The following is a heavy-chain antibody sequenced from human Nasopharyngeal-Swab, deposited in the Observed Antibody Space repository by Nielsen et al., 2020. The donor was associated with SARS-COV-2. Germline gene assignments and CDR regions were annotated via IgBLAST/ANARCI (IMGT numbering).Heavy chain of an antibody. CDR2: INAGNGNT. V-gene: IGHV1-3*01. CDR1: GYTFTSYA. CDR3: ARRGTTAARGGFDP. J-gene: IGHJ5*02. D-gene: IGHD4-17*01. Sequence: ASVKVSCKASGYTFTSYAMHWVRQAPGQRLEWMGWINAGNGNTKYSQKFQGRVTITRDTSASTAYMELSSLRSEDTAVYYCARRGTTAARGGFDPWGQGTLVTASS.